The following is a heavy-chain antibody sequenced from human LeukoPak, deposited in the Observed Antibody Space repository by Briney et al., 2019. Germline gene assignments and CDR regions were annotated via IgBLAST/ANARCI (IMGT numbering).Heavy chain of an antibody. J-gene: IGHJ6*02. V-gene: IGHV4-59*12. Sequence: PSETLSLTCTVSGGSISSYYWSWIRQPPGKGLEWIGYIYYSGSTNYNPSLKSRVTISVDTSKNQFSLQLNSVTPEDTAVYYCARDIIVVIPAAFLDYGMDVWGQGTTVTVSS. CDR3: ARDIIVVIPAAFLDYGMDV. D-gene: IGHD2-2*01. CDR1: GGSISSYY. CDR2: IYYSGST.